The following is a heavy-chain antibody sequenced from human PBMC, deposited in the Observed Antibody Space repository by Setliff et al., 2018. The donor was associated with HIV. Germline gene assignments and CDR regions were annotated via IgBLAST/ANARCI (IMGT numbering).Heavy chain of an antibody. J-gene: IGHJ5*02. CDR2: IYHSGSA. V-gene: IGHV4-4*02. D-gene: IGHD3-22*01. Sequence: SETLSLTCAVSGGSISSSNWWSWVRQPPGKGLEWIGEIYHSGSANYNPSLKSRVIISIDKSKNKFSLKVSSVTAADTAVYYCAGVLSSGYYDGPWGQGTLVTVSS. CDR1: GGSISSSNW. CDR3: AGVLSSGYYDGP.